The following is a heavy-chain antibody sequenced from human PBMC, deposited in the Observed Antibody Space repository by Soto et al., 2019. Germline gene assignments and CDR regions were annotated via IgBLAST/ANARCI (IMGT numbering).Heavy chain of an antibody. CDR2: IKTDGSST. CDR1: GFTFSSYW. V-gene: IGHV3-74*01. J-gene: IGHJ4*02. Sequence: GGSLRLSCAASGFTFSSYWMHWFRQAPGKVLVWVSRIKTDGSSTNYADSVKGRFTISRDNAKNTLYLQMNSLRVEDTAVYYCVRSFDQWGKGTLVTVDS. CDR3: VRSFDQ.